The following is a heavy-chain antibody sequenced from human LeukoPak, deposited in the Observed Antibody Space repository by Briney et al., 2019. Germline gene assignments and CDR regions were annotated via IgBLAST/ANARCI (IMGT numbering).Heavy chain of an antibody. Sequence: GGSLRLSCAASGFTFSDYSMTWIRQAPGKGLEGVSYISSSSDNIRYADSVKGRFTISRDNAKNSLYLQMNSLRAEDTAVYYCARDLITIFGDIGYFDYWGQGTLVTVSS. J-gene: IGHJ4*02. D-gene: IGHD3-3*01. CDR1: GFTFSDYS. V-gene: IGHV3-11*06. CDR2: ISSSSDNI. CDR3: ARDLITIFGDIGYFDY.